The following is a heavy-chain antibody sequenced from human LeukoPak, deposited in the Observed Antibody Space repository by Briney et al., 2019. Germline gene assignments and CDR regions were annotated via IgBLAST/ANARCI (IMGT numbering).Heavy chain of an antibody. V-gene: IGHV3-74*01. J-gene: IGHJ3*02. D-gene: IGHD4-17*01. CDR3: ARETTTVTTAADLDAFDI. CDR2: INSDGSST. Sequence: PGGSLRLSCAASGFTFSSYWMHWVRQAPGKGLVWVSRINSDGSSTSYADSVKGRFTISRDNAKNTLYLQMNSLRAEDTALYYCARETTTVTTAADLDAFDIWGQGTMVTVSS. CDR1: GFTFSSYW.